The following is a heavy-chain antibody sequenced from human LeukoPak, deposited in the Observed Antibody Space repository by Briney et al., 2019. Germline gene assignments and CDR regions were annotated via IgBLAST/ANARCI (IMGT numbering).Heavy chain of an antibody. CDR2: ISVYNGNT. V-gene: IGHV1-18*01. D-gene: IGHD3-22*01. J-gene: IGHJ5*02. CDR1: GYIFTSYG. CDR3: ARDINGYYYDSHGYYPTDL. Sequence: ASVKVSCKASGYIFTSYGISWVRQALGQGLEWMGWISVYNGNTNYPQRLQGRVTMTTDTSTTTAHMELRSLRSDDTAVYYCARDINGYYYDSHGYYPTDLWGQGTLVTVSS.